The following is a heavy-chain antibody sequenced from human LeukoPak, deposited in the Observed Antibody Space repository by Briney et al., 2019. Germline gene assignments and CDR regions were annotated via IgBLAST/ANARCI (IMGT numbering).Heavy chain of an antibody. D-gene: IGHD1-26*01. J-gene: IGHJ4*02. Sequence: ASVKVSCKASGYTFTSYDINWVRQATGQGVEWMGWMNPNSGNTGYAQKFQGRFTMTRNTSISTSYMELSSLRSEDTALYYCARAGYSGSYLYWSFDYWGQGTLVTVSS. CDR1: GYTFTSYD. V-gene: IGHV1-8*01. CDR2: MNPNSGNT. CDR3: ARAGYSGSYLYWSFDY.